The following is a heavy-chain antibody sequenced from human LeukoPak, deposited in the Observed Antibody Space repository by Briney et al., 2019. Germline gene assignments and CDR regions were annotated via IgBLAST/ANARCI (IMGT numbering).Heavy chain of an antibody. J-gene: IGHJ4*02. V-gene: IGHV4-34*01. CDR2: INHSGST. CDR3: ARGLVYYYGSGSYYPY. CDR1: GGSFSGYY. Sequence: SETLSLTCAVYGGSFSGYYWSWIRQPPGKGLEWIGEINHSGSTNYNPSLKSRVTISVDTSENQFSLKLSSVTAADTAVYYCARGLVYYYGSGSYYPYWGQGTLVTVSS. D-gene: IGHD3-10*01.